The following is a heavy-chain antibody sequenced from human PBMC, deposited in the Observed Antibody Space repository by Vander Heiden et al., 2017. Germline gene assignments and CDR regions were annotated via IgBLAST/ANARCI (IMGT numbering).Heavy chain of an antibody. CDR3: ARDGDSSGYYFDY. J-gene: IGHJ4*02. CDR1: GFTFSSYA. Sequence: QVQLVESGGGVVQPGRSLRLSCAASGFTFSSYAMHWVRQAPGKGLEWVAVISYDGSNKYYADSVKGRFTISRDNSKNTLYLQMNSLRAEDTAVYYCARDGDSSGYYFDYWGQGTLVTVSS. D-gene: IGHD3-22*01. CDR2: ISYDGSNK. V-gene: IGHV3-30-3*01.